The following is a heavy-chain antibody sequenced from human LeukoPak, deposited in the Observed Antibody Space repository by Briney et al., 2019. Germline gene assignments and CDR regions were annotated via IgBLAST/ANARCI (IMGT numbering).Heavy chain of an antibody. CDR3: ARVRYFDWLGPFDY. V-gene: IGHV3-48*03. CDR2: ISDSGTTI. J-gene: IGHJ4*02. CDR1: GFTFRTYA. D-gene: IGHD3-9*01. Sequence: QPGGSLRLSCAASGFTFRTYAMNWVRQAPGKGLEWVSYISDSGTTIYYGDSVKGRFTISRDNAKKSLYLQMNSLRAEDTAVYYCARVRYFDWLGPFDYWGQGTLVTVSS.